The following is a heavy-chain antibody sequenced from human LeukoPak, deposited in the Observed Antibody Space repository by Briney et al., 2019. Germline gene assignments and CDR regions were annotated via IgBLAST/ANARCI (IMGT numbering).Heavy chain of an antibody. V-gene: IGHV3-48*03. Sequence: EGSLRLSCAASGFTFSSYEMNWVRQAPGKGLGWVSYISSIGSTIYYADSVKGRFTISRDNAKNSLYLQMNSLRAEDTAVYYCAELGITMIGGVWGKGTTVTISS. CDR3: AELGITMIGGV. CDR1: GFTFSSYE. D-gene: IGHD3-10*02. CDR2: ISSIGSTI. J-gene: IGHJ6*04.